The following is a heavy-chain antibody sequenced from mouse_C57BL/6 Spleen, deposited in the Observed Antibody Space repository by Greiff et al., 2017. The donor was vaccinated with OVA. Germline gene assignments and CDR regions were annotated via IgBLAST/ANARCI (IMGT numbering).Heavy chain of an antibody. J-gene: IGHJ3*01. D-gene: IGHD2-4*01. CDR3: ARGGDYVFAY. V-gene: IGHV1-82*01. Sequence: VQLQQSGPELVKPGASVKISCKASGYAFSSSWMNWVKQRPGKGLEWIGRIYPGDGDTNYNGKFKGKATLTADKSSSTAYMQLSSLTSEDSAVYFCARGGDYVFAYWGQGTLATVSA. CDR1: GYAFSSSW. CDR2: IYPGDGDT.